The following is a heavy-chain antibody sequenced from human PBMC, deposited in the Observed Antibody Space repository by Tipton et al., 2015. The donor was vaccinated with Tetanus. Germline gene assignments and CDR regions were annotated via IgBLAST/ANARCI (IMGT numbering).Heavy chain of an antibody. Sequence: TLSLTCSVTGGSLRGGDYHWSWIRQPPGKGLEWLAYVSSSGRTNSNYDLKSRITTSHDTSKNQFFLRLTSVTAADTAVYYCARVSRRNFYFDYWGPGAQVTVSS. CDR2: VSSSGRT. V-gene: IGHV4-61*08. J-gene: IGHJ4*02. CDR1: GGSLRGGDYH. CDR3: ARVSRRNFYFDY. D-gene: IGHD2/OR15-2a*01.